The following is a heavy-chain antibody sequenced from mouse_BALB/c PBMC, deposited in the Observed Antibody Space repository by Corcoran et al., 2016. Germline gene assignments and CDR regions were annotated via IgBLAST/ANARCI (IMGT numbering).Heavy chain of an antibody. CDR3: ERWEAPFAY. D-gene: IGHD4-1*01. Sequence: QVQLQQSGAELMKPGASVKISCKATGYTFSSYWIEWVKQRPGHGLEWIGEILPGSGSTNYNEKFKGKATFTADTSSNTAYMQLSSLTSEDSAVYYCERWEAPFAYWGQGTLVTVSA. V-gene: IGHV1-9*01. CDR1: GYTFSSYW. J-gene: IGHJ3*01. CDR2: ILPGSGST.